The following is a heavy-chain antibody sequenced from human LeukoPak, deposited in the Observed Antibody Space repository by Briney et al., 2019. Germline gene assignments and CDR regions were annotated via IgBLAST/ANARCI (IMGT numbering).Heavy chain of an antibody. V-gene: IGHV1-8*01. CDR2: MNPNSGNT. CDR3: ARIMVRGVGVTYFGY. D-gene: IGHD3-10*01. J-gene: IGHJ4*02. CDR1: GYTFTSYD. Sequence: ASVKDSCKASGYTFTSYDINWVRPATGRGVEWMGWMNPNSGNTGYAQKFQGRVTMTRNTSISTAYMELSSLRSEDTAVYYCARIMVRGVGVTYFGYWGQGTLVTVSS.